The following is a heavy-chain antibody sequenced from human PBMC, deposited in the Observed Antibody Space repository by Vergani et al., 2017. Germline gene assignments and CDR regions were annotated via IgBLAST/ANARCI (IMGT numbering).Heavy chain of an antibody. CDR2: INTNTGNP. Sequence: QVQLVQSGSELKKPGASVKVSCKASRYTFTSYAMNWVRQAPGQGLEWMGWINTNTGNPTYAQGFTGRFVFSLDTSVSTAYLQISSLKAEDTAVYYCAGGASIAAANWFDPWSQGTLVTVSS. CDR3: AGGASIAAANWFDP. D-gene: IGHD6-13*01. V-gene: IGHV7-4-1*02. CDR1: RYTFTSYA. J-gene: IGHJ5*02.